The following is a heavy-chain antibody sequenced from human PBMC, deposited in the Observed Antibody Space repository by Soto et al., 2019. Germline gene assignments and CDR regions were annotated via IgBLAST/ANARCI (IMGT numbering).Heavy chain of an antibody. CDR2: ISSSGSTI. J-gene: IGHJ6*02. Sequence: GSLRLSCAASGFTFSSYEMNWVRQAPGKGLEWVSYISSSGSTIYYADSVEGRFTISRDNAKNSLYLQMNSLRAEDTAVYYCARDKSPYSGSYYYYGMDVWGQGTTVTVSS. CDR3: ARDKSPYSGSYYYYGMDV. CDR1: GFTFSSYE. D-gene: IGHD1-26*01. V-gene: IGHV3-48*03.